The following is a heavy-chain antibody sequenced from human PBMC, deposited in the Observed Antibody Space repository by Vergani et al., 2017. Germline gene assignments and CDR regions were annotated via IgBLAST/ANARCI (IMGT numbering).Heavy chain of an antibody. D-gene: IGHD3-3*01. Sequence: QVHLVEAGGGVVQPGGSLRLSCAASGFTFSDYGVHWVRQAPGKGLEWVAFIRIDGSEQYYADSVKGRFTISRDNSKYTLYLQIHSLRPEDTALYYCARDEKLGYYASYLPSWGQGTLVTVSS. CDR1: GFTFSDYG. J-gene: IGHJ5*02. V-gene: IGHV3-30*02. CDR2: IRIDGSEQ. CDR3: ARDEKLGYYASYLPS.